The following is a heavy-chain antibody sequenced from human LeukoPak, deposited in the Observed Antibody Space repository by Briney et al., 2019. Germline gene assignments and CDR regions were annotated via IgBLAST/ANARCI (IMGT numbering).Heavy chain of an antibody. CDR2: IYHSGST. J-gene: IGHJ4*02. CDR1: GYSISSGYY. D-gene: IGHD6-19*01. CDR3: ARVTVAGTDSFDY. V-gene: IGHV4-38-2*02. Sequence: SETLSLTCTVSGYSISSGYYWGWIRQPPGKGLEWIGSIYHSGSTYYNPSLKSRVTISVDTSKNQFSLKLSSVTAADTAVYYCARVTVAGTDSFDYWGQGTLVTVSS.